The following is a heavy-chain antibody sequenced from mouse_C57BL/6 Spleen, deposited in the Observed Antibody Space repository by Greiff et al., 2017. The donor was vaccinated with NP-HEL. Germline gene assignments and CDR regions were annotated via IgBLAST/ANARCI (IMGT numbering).Heavy chain of an antibody. CDR3: ARGTITTVVASDFDY. CDR1: GYTFTSYW. J-gene: IGHJ2*01. CDR2: IDPNSGGT. V-gene: IGHV1-72*01. Sequence: VQLQQSGAELVKPGASVKLSCKASGYTFTSYWMHWVKQRPGRGLEWIGRIDPNSGGTKYNEKFKSKATLTVDKPSSTAYMQLSSLTSEDSAVYDCARGTITTVVASDFDYWGQGTTLTVSS. D-gene: IGHD1-1*01.